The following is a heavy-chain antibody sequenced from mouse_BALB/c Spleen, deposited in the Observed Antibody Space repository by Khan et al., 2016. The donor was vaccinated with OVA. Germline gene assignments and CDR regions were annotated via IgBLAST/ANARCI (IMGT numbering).Heavy chain of an antibody. CDR1: GYSITSGYG. J-gene: IGHJ2*01. CDR3: ARTARINY. Sequence: EVQLQESGPGLVKPSQSLSLTCTVTGYSITSGYGWNWIRKFPGNQLEWMGYITYSGSTNYNPSLKSRISITRDTSKNQFFLQLNSVTTEDTATYYCARTARINYWGQGTTLTVSS. D-gene: IGHD1-2*01. CDR2: ITYSGST. V-gene: IGHV3-1*02.